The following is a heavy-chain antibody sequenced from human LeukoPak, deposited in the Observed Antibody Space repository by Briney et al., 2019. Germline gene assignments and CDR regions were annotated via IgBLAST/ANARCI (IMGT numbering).Heavy chain of an antibody. Sequence: PSETLSLTCTVSGGSISSSSYYWGWIRQPPGKGLEWIGSIYYSGSTYYNPSLKSRVTISVDTSKNQFSLKLSSVTAADTAVYYCARVSGYSYGPPVFWGQGTLVTVSS. CDR2: IYYSGST. V-gene: IGHV4-39*07. CDR3: ARVSGYSYGPPVF. CDR1: GGSISSSSYY. J-gene: IGHJ4*02. D-gene: IGHD5-18*01.